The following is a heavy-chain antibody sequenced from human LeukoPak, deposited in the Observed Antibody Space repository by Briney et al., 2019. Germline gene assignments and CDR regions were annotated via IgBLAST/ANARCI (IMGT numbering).Heavy chain of an antibody. V-gene: IGHV4-59*01. CDR2: IHYIGTT. J-gene: IGHJ4*02. D-gene: IGHD3-10*01. CDR1: GGSFSGYY. Sequence: SETLSLTCAVYGGSFSGYYWSWIRQPPGKGLEWIGYIHYIGTTNYNPSLKSRVTISVDTSKNQFSLKLISVTAADTAVYYCARSAYFGSAFDYWGQGNLVTVSS. CDR3: ARSAYFGSAFDY.